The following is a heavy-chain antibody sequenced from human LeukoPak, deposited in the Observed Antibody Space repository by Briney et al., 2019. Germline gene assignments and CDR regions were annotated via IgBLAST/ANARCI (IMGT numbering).Heavy chain of an antibody. D-gene: IGHD6-19*01. CDR1: GGSINTGAYY. J-gene: IGHJ4*02. CDR3: AALNSSGWYVYFDY. Sequence: SETLSLTCTVSGGSINTGAYYWTWIRQHPGKGLEWIGYICYSGTTYYNPSLKSRVTISVDTSKNQFSLKLSSVTAADTAVYYCAALNSSGWYVYFDYWGQGTLVTVSS. V-gene: IGHV4-30-4*01. CDR2: ICYSGTT.